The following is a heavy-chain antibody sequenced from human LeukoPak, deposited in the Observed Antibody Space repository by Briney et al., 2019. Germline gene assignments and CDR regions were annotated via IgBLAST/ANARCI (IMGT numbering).Heavy chain of an antibody. D-gene: IGHD3-22*01. CDR3: TRGSDYYDSSGYYYDY. CDR2: IFYSGST. CDR1: GGSISSYY. J-gene: IGHJ4*02. Sequence: SETLSLTCTVSGGSISSYYWSWIRRPPGKGLEWGGYIFYSGSTNYNPSLKSRVTISVDTCKNQFSLKLSSVTAADTAVYYCTRGSDYYDSSGYYYDYWGQGTLVTVSS. V-gene: IGHV4-59*01.